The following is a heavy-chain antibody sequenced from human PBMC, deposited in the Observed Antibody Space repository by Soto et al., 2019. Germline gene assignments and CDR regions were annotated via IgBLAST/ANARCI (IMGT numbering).Heavy chain of an antibody. CDR3: ARVESGSYDY. CDR2: RNQDGSDK. Sequence: EVQLVESGVDLVQPGGSLRLSCAASGFTFSNYYMTWVRQAPGKGLEWVANRNQDGSDKRYVDSVRGRFTISRDNAKNSLYLQMNSLRVEDTAVYYCARVESGSYDYWGQGALVTVSS. CDR1: GFTFSNYY. V-gene: IGHV3-7*01. J-gene: IGHJ4*02. D-gene: IGHD1-26*01.